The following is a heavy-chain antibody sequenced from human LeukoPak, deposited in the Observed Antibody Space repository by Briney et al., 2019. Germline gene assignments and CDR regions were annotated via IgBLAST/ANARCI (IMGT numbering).Heavy chain of an antibody. CDR3: ASAQQLVLFDY. V-gene: IGHV4-38-2*02. CDR2: IYHSGST. D-gene: IGHD6-13*01. J-gene: IGHJ4*02. Sequence: SETLSLTCTVSGGSISSGYYWGWIRQPPGKGLEWIGSIYHSGSTYYNPSLKSRVTISVDTSKNQFSLKLSSVTAADTAVYYCASAQQLVLFDYWGQGTLVTVSS. CDR1: GGSISSGYY.